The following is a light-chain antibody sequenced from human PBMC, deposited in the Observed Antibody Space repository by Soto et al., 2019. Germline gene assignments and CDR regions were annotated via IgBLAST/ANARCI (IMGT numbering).Light chain of an antibody. CDR1: QSISSY. V-gene: IGKV1-39*01. Sequence: DIQMTQSPSSLSASVGDRVTITCRASQSISSYLNWYQQKPGKAPKLLIYAASSLQSGVPSRFSGSGSGTDFTLTISSLQPEDFATYSCQQSYSTPYSAFGPGTKVDIK. CDR3: QQSYSTPYSA. J-gene: IGKJ3*01. CDR2: AAS.